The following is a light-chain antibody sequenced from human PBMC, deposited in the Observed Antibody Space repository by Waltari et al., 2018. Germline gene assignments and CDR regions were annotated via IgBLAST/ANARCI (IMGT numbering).Light chain of an antibody. J-gene: IGKJ2*01. CDR3: QQYYTNSYT. CDR2: WAS. Sequence: DIVMTQSPDSLPVSLGERATINCKSSQSVLYSSNNKNYLAWYQQKQGQPPKLLIYWASTRESGVPDRFSGSGSGTDFTLTISSLQAEDVAVYYCQQYYTNSYTFGQGTKLEIK. V-gene: IGKV4-1*01. CDR1: QSVLYSSNNKNY.